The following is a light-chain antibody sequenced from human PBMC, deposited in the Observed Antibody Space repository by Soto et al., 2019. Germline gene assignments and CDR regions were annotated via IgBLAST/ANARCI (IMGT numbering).Light chain of an antibody. J-gene: IGLJ3*02. CDR3: SSYAGSNTGV. CDR1: SSDVGGYNY. V-gene: IGLV2-11*01. CDR2: DVS. Sequence: QSALTQPRSVSGSPGQSVTISCTGTSSDVGGYNYVSWYQQHPGKAPKLMIYDVSKWPSGVPDRFSGSKSGNMASLTISGLQAEDEADYYCSSYAGSNTGVFGGGTKLTVL.